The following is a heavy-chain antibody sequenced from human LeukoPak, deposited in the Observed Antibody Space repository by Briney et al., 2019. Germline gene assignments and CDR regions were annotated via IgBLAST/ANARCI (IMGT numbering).Heavy chain of an antibody. V-gene: IGHV3-74*01. D-gene: IGHD1-26*01. Sequence: TGGSLRLSCAASGFTFSNAWMSWVRQAPGKGLVWVSRINEDGSTTNYADSVKGRFTISRDNAKNTLYLQMNSLRAEDTAVYYCVRDLGGRSGHWGQGTLVTVSS. CDR2: INEDGSTT. CDR3: VRDLGGRSGH. J-gene: IGHJ4*02. CDR1: GFTFSNAW.